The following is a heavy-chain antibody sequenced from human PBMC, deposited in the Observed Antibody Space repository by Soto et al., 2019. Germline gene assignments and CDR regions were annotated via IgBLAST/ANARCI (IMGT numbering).Heavy chain of an antibody. CDR1: GYTFTSYS. CDR3: ARDHYYVSGTHDDYGMDV. CDR2: ISTYNDNT. D-gene: IGHD3-10*02. V-gene: IGHV1-18*01. J-gene: IGHJ6*02. Sequence: QVQLVQSGAEVKKPGASVKVSCKASGYTFTSYSISWVRQAPGQGLEWMGWISTYNDNTNYVQNLQGRVTMTTDTSTSTAYMEQMSRGSDDTAVYYCARDHYYVSGTHDDYGMDVWGQGTTVTVSS.